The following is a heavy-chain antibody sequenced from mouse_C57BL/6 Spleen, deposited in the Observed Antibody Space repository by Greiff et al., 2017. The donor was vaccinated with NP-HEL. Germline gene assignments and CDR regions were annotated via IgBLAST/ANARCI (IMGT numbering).Heavy chain of an antibody. D-gene: IGHD2-4*01. CDR2: IDPSDSET. CDR1: GYTFTSYW. V-gene: IGHV1-52*01. Sequence: QVQLQQPGAELVRPGSSVKLSCKASGYTFTSYWMHWVKQRPIQGLEWIGNIDPSDSETHYNQKFKDKATLTVDKSSSTAYMQLSSLTSEDSAVYYCARGRDYGRGRAMDYWGQGTSVTVSS. J-gene: IGHJ4*01. CDR3: ARGRDYGRGRAMDY.